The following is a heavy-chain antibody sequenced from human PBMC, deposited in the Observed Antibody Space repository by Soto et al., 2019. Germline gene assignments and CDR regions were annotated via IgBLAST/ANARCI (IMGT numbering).Heavy chain of an antibody. V-gene: IGHV4-59*01. D-gene: IGHD1-7*01. Sequence: SSETLSLTCTVSGGSIRDYFWTWIRHPPGKGLEWIGYIYYSGRTNYNPSLKSRVTMSVDTSKNQFSLQLRSVTAADTALYYCAGDPGITGTTDYFDYWGQGILVTVSS. CDR3: AGDPGITGTTDYFDY. CDR1: GGSIRDYF. CDR2: IYYSGRT. J-gene: IGHJ4*02.